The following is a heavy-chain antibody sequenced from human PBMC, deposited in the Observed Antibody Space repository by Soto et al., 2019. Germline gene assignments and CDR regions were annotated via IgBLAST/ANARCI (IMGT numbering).Heavy chain of an antibody. J-gene: IGHJ6*02. CDR2: ISSSGSTI. Sequence: VGSLRLSCAASGFTFSSYEMNWVRQAPGKGLEWVSYISSSGSTIYYADSVKGRFTISRDNAKNSLYLQMNSLRAEDTAVYYCARDRHYGMDVCGQRTTVTVSS. CDR3: ARDRHYGMDV. CDR1: GFTFSSYE. V-gene: IGHV3-48*03.